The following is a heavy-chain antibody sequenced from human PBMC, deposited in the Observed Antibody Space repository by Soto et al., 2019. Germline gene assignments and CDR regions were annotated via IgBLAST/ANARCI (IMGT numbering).Heavy chain of an antibody. V-gene: IGHV4-59*01. CDR1: GGSISSYC. Sequence: AETRALSCSVSGGSISSYCWSWIRQPPGKGLEWIGYIYYSGSTNYNPSLKSRVTISVDTSKNQFSLKLSSVTAADTAVYYCARGRDGYNTWGQGTLATVSS. D-gene: IGHD5-18*01. CDR2: IYYSGST. J-gene: IGHJ5*02. CDR3: ARGRDGYNT.